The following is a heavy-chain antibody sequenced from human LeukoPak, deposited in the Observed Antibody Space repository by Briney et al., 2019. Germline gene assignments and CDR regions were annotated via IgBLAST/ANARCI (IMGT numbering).Heavy chain of an antibody. V-gene: IGHV3-23*01. CDR1: GFTFSTYG. CDR2: ISGSGGST. D-gene: IGHD2-15*01. J-gene: IGHJ3*02. CDR3: AGHQPDSGGSWSRAFDI. Sequence: GGSLRLSCAASGFTFSTYGMSWVRQAPGKGLEWVSAISGSGGSTYYADSVKGRFTISRDNSKNTLYLQMNSLRAEDTAVYYCAGHQPDSGGSWSRAFDIWGQGTMVTVSS.